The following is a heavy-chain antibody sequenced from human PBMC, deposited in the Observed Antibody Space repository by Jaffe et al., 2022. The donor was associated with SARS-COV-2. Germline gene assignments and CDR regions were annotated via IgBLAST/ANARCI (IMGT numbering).Heavy chain of an antibody. D-gene: IGHD3-22*01. CDR3: ARAGTMIVVVIPPGAY. V-gene: IGHV3-30-3*01. CDR1: GFTFSSYA. CDR2: ISYDGSNK. J-gene: IGHJ4*02. Sequence: QVQLVESGGGVVQPGRSLRLSCAASGFTFSSYAMHWVRQAPGKGLEWVAVISYDGSNKYYADSVKGRFTISRDNSKNTLYLQMNSLRAEDTAVYYCARAGTMIVVVIPPGAYWGQGTLVTVSS.